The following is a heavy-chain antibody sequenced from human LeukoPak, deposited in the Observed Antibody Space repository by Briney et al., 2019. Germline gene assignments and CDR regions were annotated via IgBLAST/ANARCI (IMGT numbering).Heavy chain of an antibody. V-gene: IGHV1-69*13. CDR2: IIPIFGTA. Sequence: SVKVSCKASGGTFSSYAISWVRQAPGQGLEWMGGIIPIFGTANYAQKFQGRVTITADESTSTAYMELSSLRSEDTAVYYCARAESLYYDFWSGYGGFDYWGQGTLVTVSS. D-gene: IGHD3-3*01. CDR1: GGTFSSYA. CDR3: ARAESLYYDFWSGYGGFDY. J-gene: IGHJ4*02.